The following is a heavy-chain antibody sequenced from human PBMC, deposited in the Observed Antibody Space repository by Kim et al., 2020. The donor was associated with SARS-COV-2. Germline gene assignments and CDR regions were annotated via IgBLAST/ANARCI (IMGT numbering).Heavy chain of an antibody. CDR3: AGLHST. CDR2: DGSEK. J-gene: IGHJ5*02. Sequence: DGSEKYYIDSVKGRFTIARDNAKRSLYLQMNSLRAEDTAVYYCAGLHSTWDQGTLVIVSS. V-gene: IGHV3-7*04. D-gene: IGHD3-3*02.